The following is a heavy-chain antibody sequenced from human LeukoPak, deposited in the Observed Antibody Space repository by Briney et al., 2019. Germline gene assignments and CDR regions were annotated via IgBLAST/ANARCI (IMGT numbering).Heavy chain of an antibody. CDR1: GGSISSGDYY. J-gene: IGHJ4*02. CDR2: IYYSGST. D-gene: IGHD6-19*01. V-gene: IGHV4-30-4*01. Sequence: PSETLSLTCTVSGGSISSGDYYWSWIRQPPGKGLEWIGYIYYSGSTYYNPSLKSRVTISVDTSKNQFSLKLSSVTAADTAVYYCARAKYSSGWYHDYWGQGTLVTVSS. CDR3: ARAKYSSGWYHDY.